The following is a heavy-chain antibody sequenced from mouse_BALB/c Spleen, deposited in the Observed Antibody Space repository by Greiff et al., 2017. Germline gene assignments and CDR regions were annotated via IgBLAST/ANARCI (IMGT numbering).Heavy chain of an antibody. J-gene: IGHJ4*01. V-gene: IGHV1-5*01. Sequence: EVQLQQSGTVLARPGASVKMSCKASGYTFTSYWMHWVKQRPGQGLEWIGAIYPGNSDTSYNQKFKGKAKLTAVTSTSTAYMELSSLTNEDSAVYYCTRCHGNYLYAMDYWGQGTSVTVSS. CDR3: TRCHGNYLYAMDY. CDR2: IYPGNSDT. D-gene: IGHD2-1*01. CDR1: GYTFTSYW.